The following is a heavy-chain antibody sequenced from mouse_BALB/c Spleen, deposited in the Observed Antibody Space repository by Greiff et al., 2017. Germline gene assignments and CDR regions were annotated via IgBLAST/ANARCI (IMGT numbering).Heavy chain of an antibody. V-gene: IGHV2-6-7*01. CDR1: GFSLTGYG. CDR2: IWGGGST. CDR3: ARPGGTARAALAY. D-gene: IGHD3-2*01. J-gene: IGHJ3*01. Sequence: VQLQESGPGLVAPSQSLSITCTVSGFSLTGYGVNWVRQPPGKGLEWLGMIWGGGSTDYNSALKSRLSISKDNSKSQVILKMNSLHTDDTAMYYCARPGGTARAALAYWGQGTLVTVSA.